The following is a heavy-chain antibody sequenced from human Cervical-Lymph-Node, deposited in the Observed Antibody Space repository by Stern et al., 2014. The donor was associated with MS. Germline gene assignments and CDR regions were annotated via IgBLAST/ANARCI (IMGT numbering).Heavy chain of an antibody. CDR1: VFSFGTYW. V-gene: IGHV3-7*01. CDR2: KKEDGSEK. Sequence: VQLVESGGDLVQPGGSLRLSCAASVFSFGTYWMSWVRQAPGKGPEWVANKKEDGSEKYYVDSVKGRFTISRDNAKNSLYLQMNSLRAEDTAVYYCARGRGIRGTKTYYYGMDVWGQGTTVTVSS. CDR3: ARGRGIRGTKTYYYGMDV. D-gene: IGHD3-10*01. J-gene: IGHJ6*02.